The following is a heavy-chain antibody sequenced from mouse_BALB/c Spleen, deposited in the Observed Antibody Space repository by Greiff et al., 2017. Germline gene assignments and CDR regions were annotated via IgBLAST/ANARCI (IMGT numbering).Heavy chain of an antibody. CDR3: ARRGLRRGAWFAY. CDR1: GYSITSDYA. Sequence: EVKVEESGPGLVKPSQSLSLTCTVTGYSITSDYAWNWIRQFPGNKLEWMGYISYSGSTSYNPSLKSRISITRDTSKNQFFLQLNSVTTEDTATYYCARRGLRRGAWFAYWGQGTLVTVSA. V-gene: IGHV3-2*02. J-gene: IGHJ3*01. CDR2: ISYSGST. D-gene: IGHD2-4*01.